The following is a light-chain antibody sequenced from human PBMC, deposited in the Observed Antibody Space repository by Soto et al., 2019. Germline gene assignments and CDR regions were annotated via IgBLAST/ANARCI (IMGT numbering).Light chain of an antibody. Sequence: DIQMTQSPSSLSASVGDRVTITCRASEDIINYLAWYQQKPGKVPKLLIYGSSTLQSGVPSRFSGSGSGTDFTLTISSLQTEDVATSYCQNYNRAPWTFGQGTKVESK. V-gene: IGKV1-27*01. CDR2: GSS. CDR1: EDIINY. CDR3: QNYNRAPWT. J-gene: IGKJ1*01.